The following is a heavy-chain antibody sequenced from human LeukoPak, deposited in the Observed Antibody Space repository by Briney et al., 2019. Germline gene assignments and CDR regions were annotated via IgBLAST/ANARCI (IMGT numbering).Heavy chain of an antibody. V-gene: IGHV1-69*04. J-gene: IGHJ6*02. CDR2: IIPILGIA. Sequence: ASVKVSCKASGYTFTSYGISWVRQAPGQGLEWMGRIIPILGIANYAQKFQGRVTITADKSTSTDYMVLSSLRSEDTAVYYCARGPIAVAGSYYYYGMDVWGQGTTVTVSS. CDR3: ARGPIAVAGSYYYYGMDV. CDR1: GYTFTSYG. D-gene: IGHD6-19*01.